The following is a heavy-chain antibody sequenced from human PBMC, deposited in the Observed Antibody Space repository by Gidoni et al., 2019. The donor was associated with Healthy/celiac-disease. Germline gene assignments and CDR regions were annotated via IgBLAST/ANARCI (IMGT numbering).Heavy chain of an antibody. Sequence: QVQLVQSGDEVKKTGSSVKVSFQASGGTFSSYAISWVRQAPGQGLEWMGGIIPIFGTATYAQKFQGRVTMTADESTSTAYMALSSLRSEDTAVYYCARDEDIVVVPAGYGDYYQFDYWGQGTLVTVSS. J-gene: IGHJ4*02. V-gene: IGHV1-69*01. D-gene: IGHD2-2*01. CDR1: GGTFSSYA. CDR2: IIPIFGTA. CDR3: ARDEDIVVVPAGYGDYYQFDY.